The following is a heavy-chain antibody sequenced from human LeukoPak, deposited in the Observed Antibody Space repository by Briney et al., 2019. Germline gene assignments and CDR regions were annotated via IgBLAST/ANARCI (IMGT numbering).Heavy chain of an antibody. CDR1: GFTFDDYA. CDR3: AKDVGELLTFTDY. D-gene: IGHD3-10*01. Sequence: GGSLRLSCAASGFTFDDYAMHWVRRAPGKGLEWVSGISWNSGSIGYADSVKGRFTISRDNAKNSLCLQMNSLRAEDTALYYCAKDVGELLTFTDYWGQGTLVTVSS. J-gene: IGHJ4*02. V-gene: IGHV3-9*01. CDR2: ISWNSGSI.